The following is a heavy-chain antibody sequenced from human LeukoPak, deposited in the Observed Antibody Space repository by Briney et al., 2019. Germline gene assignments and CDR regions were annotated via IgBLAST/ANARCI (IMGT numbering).Heavy chain of an antibody. D-gene: IGHD3-3*01. Sequence: ASVKVSCKASRYTFTSYTIHWVRQAPGQRLEWMGWINAGNGNTKYSQEFQDRVTITRDTSASTAYMELSSLRSEDMAVYHCARARYETRIWPKSRYDYYHYMDVWGKGTTVTVSS. CDR3: ARARYETRIWPKSRYDYYHYMDV. CDR2: INAGNGNT. J-gene: IGHJ6*03. CDR1: RYTFTSYT. V-gene: IGHV1-3*03.